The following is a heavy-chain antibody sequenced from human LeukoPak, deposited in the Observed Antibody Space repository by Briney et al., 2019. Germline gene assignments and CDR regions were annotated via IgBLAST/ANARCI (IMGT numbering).Heavy chain of an antibody. J-gene: IGHJ4*02. Sequence: GASVKVSCKASGYTFTSYGISWVRQAPGQGPEWMGWISTYNDNTNYAQKVQGRATMTTDISTSTAYMELRSLRSDDTAVYYCARDVEGSYVLRFDYWGQGTLVTVSS. D-gene: IGHD3-16*01. CDR1: GYTFTSYG. V-gene: IGHV1-18*01. CDR3: ARDVEGSYVLRFDY. CDR2: ISTYNDNT.